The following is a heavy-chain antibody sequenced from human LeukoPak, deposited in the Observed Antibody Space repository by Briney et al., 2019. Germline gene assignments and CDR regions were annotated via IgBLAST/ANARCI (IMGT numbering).Heavy chain of an antibody. V-gene: IGHV3-13*01. CDR3: ARDRGGGHMDV. Sequence: QPGGSLRLSCAASGFTFTTYDMHWVRQATGKGLEWVSAIGTTGDTYYPGSVKGRFTISRENAKNSLYLQMNSLRAGDTAVYYCARDRGGGHMDVWGKGTTLTISS. CDR2: IGTTGDT. D-gene: IGHD2-15*01. CDR1: GFTFTTYD. J-gene: IGHJ6*03.